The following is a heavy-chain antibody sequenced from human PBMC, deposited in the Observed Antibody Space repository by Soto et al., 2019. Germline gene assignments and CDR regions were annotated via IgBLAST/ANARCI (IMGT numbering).Heavy chain of an antibody. Sequence: GGSLRLSCAASGFTFSSYGMHWVRQAPGKGLEWVAVIWYDGSNKYYADSVKGRFTISRDNSKNTLYLQMNSLRAEDTAVYYCARGTGDYYYYGMDVWGQGTTVTVSS. CDR2: IWYDGSNK. CDR3: ARGTGDYYYYGMDV. J-gene: IGHJ6*02. CDR1: GFTFSSYG. V-gene: IGHV3-33*01. D-gene: IGHD2-2*01.